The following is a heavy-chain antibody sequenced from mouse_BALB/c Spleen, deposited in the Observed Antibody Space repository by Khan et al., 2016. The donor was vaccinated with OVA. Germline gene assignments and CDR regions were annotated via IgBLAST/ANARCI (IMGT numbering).Heavy chain of an antibody. CDR1: GYTFTDYI. CDR2: IYPGSGST. J-gene: IGHJ2*01. V-gene: IGHV1-77*01. CDR3: ARSGYGSLGY. Sequence: QLKQSGPVLVKPGASVKMSCKASGYTFTDYIINWVRQRTGQGLEWIGQIYPGSGSTYYNEKFKGKATLTADKSSNTAYMQLRSLTSEDSAVYFCARSGYGSLGYWGQGTTLTVSS. D-gene: IGHD1-1*01.